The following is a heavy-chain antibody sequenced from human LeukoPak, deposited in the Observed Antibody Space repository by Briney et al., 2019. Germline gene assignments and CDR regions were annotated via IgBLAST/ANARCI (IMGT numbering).Heavy chain of an antibody. J-gene: IGHJ6*03. Sequence: SETLSLTCTVSGGSISSYYWSWIRQPPGKGLGWIGYIYTSGSTNYNPSLKSRVTISVDTSKNQFSLKLSSVTAADTAVYYCARRRPYYYMDVWGKGTTVTVSS. CDR1: GGSISSYY. CDR3: ARRRPYYYMDV. CDR2: IYTSGST. V-gene: IGHV4-4*09.